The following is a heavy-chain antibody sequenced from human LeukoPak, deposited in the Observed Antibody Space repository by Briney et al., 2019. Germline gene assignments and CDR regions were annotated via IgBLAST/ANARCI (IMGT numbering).Heavy chain of an antibody. CDR3: ARGKRGLLWFGAPNRDNWLDP. J-gene: IGHJ5*02. V-gene: IGHV1-3*01. CDR2: INAGNGNT. CDR1: GYTFTSYA. Sequence: GASVKVSSKASGYTFTSYAMHWVRQAPGQRVEWMGWINAGNGNTKYSQKFPGRVTITRDTSASTAYMELCSLRSEDTAVYYCARGKRGLLWFGAPNRDNWLDPRGQETLVTVSS. D-gene: IGHD3-10*01.